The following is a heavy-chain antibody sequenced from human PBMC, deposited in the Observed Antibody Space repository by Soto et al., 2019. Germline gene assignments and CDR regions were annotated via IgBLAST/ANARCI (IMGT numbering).Heavy chain of an antibody. J-gene: IGHJ4*02. V-gene: IGHV4-61*01. CDR2: MYYSGST. CDR3: AGRGVNWDDYFDY. D-gene: IGHD1-1*01. CDR1: GRSVSSGKYY. Sequence: PSETLSLTFTVSGRSVSSGKYYWSWIRQPPGKGLEWIGYMYYSGSTNHNPSLKSRVTISIDSPKNQLSLTLSSVTAADTAVYYCAGRGVNWDDYFDYWGQGTLVTVSS.